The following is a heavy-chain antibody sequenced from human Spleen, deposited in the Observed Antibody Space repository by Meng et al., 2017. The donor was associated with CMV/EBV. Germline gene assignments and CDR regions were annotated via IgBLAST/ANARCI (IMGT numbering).Heavy chain of an antibody. CDR3: ARDRGVRVLEWPFDY. J-gene: IGHJ4*02. CDR2: IKQDGSER. CDR1: GFTFNNYW. D-gene: IGHD3-3*01. Sequence: GGSLRLSCAASGFTFNNYWMSWVRQAPGKGLEWVANIKQDGSERHYGDSVKGRFSISRDNAKNSVFLQMNSLRAEDTAVYYCARDRGVRVLEWPFDYWGQGALVTVSS. V-gene: IGHV3-7*01.